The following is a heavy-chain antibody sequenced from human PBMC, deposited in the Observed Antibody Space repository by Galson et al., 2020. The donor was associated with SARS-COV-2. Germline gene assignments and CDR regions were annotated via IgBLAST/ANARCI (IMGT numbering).Heavy chain of an antibody. CDR2: ISGSGGST. Sequence: GESLKISCTASGFTFSSYVMSWVRQAPGKGLEWVSTISGSGGSTYYADSVKGRFTISRDNSKNTLSLRMNSLRGEDTAVYYCARDLGERYQLLHYYFDSWGQGTLVTVSS. D-gene: IGHD2-2*01. CDR3: ARDLGERYQLLHYYFDS. J-gene: IGHJ4*02. V-gene: IGHV3-23*01. CDR1: GFTFSSYV.